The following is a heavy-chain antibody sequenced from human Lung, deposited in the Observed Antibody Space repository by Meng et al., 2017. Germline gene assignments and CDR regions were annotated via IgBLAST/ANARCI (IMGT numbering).Heavy chain of an antibody. CDR3: ARGPTTMAHDFDY. CDR2: INHSGST. D-gene: IGHD4-11*01. Sequence: QGQLPRWGAGLLKPSGTLSLTGVVSGGSFSDYYWSWLRQPPGKGLEWIGEINHSGSTNYNPSLESRATISVDTSQNNLSLKLSSVTAADSAVYYCARGPTTMAHDFDYWGQGTLVTVSS. V-gene: IGHV4-34*01. CDR1: GGSFSDYY. J-gene: IGHJ4*02.